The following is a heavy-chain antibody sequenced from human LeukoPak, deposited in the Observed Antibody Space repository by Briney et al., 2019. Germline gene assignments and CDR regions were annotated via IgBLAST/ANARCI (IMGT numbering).Heavy chain of an antibody. Sequence: PGGSLRLSCAASGFTFSNYGMHWVRQVPGKGLEWVAAIWFDGIRKYYADSVKGRLTISGDNSKNTLYLQMNSLRAEDTAVYYCARDLEDSSPFGAFDMWGQGTMVTVSS. V-gene: IGHV3-33*01. D-gene: IGHD3-22*01. CDR1: GFTFSNYG. CDR2: IWFDGIRK. J-gene: IGHJ3*02. CDR3: ARDLEDSSPFGAFDM.